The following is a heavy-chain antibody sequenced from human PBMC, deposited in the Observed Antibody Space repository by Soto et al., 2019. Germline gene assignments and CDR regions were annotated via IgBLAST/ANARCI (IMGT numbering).Heavy chain of an antibody. V-gene: IGHV3-23*01. Sequence: GGSLRLSCAASGFTFSSYAMSWVRQAPGKGLEWVSAISGSGGSTYYADSVKGRFTISRDNSKNTLYLQMNSLRAEDTAVYYCAKGGGWGYDILTGYFVDYWGQGTLVTVSS. D-gene: IGHD3-9*01. CDR2: ISGSGGST. J-gene: IGHJ4*02. CDR3: AKGGGWGYDILTGYFVDY. CDR1: GFTFSSYA.